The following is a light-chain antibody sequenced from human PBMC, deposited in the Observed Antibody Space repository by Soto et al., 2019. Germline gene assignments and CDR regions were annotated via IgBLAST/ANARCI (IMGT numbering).Light chain of an antibody. J-gene: IGKJ5*01. CDR2: DAS. Sequence: EIVLTQSPATLSLSPGERATLSCRASQSVSSYLAWYQQKPGQAPRLLIYDASNRATGIPARFSGSGSGTDFTLTISSLEPEDFAVYYCQQRSNLPLTFGQGTRLEIE. CDR1: QSVSSY. CDR3: QQRSNLPLT. V-gene: IGKV3-11*01.